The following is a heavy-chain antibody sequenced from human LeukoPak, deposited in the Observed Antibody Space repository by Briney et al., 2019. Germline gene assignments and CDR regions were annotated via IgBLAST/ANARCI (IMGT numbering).Heavy chain of an antibody. CDR2: ISSSGSTI. Sequence: GSLRLSCAASGFTFRSYEMNWVRQAPGKGLEWVSYISSSGSTIYYADSVKGRFTISRDNAKNSLYLQMNSLRAEDTAVYYCAELGITMIGGVWGKGTTVTISS. CDR1: GFTFRSYE. J-gene: IGHJ6*04. D-gene: IGHD3-10*02. CDR3: AELGITMIGGV. V-gene: IGHV3-48*03.